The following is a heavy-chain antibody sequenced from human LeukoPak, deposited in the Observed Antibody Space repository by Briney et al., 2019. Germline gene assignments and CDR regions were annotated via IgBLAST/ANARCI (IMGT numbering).Heavy chain of an antibody. CDR2: IYHSGST. CDR3: ARNRSLTTTPGFDH. Sequence: SETLSLTCAVSGYSIRSGDYWGWIRQSPGEGLEWIGSIYHSGSTHYNPSLKSRVTISADTSKNQFSLMLSSLTAADTAVYYCARNRSLTTTPGFDHWGQGTLVTVSS. V-gene: IGHV4-38-2*01. D-gene: IGHD4-11*01. CDR1: GYSIRSGDY. J-gene: IGHJ4*02.